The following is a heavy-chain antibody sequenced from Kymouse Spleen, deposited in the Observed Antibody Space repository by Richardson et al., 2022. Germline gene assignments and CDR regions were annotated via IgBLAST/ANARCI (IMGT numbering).Heavy chain of an antibody. CDR2: INHSGST. CDR3: ARRDYYGSGSYGMDV. D-gene: IGHD3-10*01. CDR1: GGSFSGYY. Sequence: QVQLQQWGAGLLKPSETLSLTCAVYGGSFSGYYWSWIRQPPGKGLEWIGEINHSGSTNYNPSLKSRVTISVDTSKNQFSLKLSSVTAADTAVYYCARRDYYGSGSYGMDVWGQGTTVTVSS. J-gene: IGHJ6*02. V-gene: IGHV4-34*01.